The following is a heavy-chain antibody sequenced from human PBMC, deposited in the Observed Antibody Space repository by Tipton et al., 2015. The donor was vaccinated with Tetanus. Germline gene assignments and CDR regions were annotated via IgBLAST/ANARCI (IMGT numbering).Heavy chain of an antibody. Sequence: TLSLTCAVYGGSFSGYYWSWIRQPPGKGLEWIGEINHSGSTNYNPSLKSRVTISVDTSKNQFSLKLSSVTAADTAVYYCARDRLPPPGPQMIDYWGQGTLVTVSS. CDR3: ARDRLPPPGPQMIDY. CDR1: GGSFSGYY. V-gene: IGHV4-34*01. J-gene: IGHJ4*02. D-gene: IGHD5-18*01. CDR2: INHSGST.